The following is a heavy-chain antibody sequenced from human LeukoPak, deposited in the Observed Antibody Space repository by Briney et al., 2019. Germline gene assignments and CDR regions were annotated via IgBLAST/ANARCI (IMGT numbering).Heavy chain of an antibody. CDR1: GGSFSGYY. CDR2: INHSGST. V-gene: IGHV4-34*01. J-gene: IGHJ4*02. CDR3: ASAVLRKQPDY. D-gene: IGHD1/OR15-1a*01. Sequence: PSETLSLTCAVYGGSFSGYYWSWIRQPPGKGLEWIGEINHSGSTNYNPSLKSRVTISVDTSKNQFSLKLSSVTAADTAVYYCASAVLRKQPDYWGQGTLVTVSS.